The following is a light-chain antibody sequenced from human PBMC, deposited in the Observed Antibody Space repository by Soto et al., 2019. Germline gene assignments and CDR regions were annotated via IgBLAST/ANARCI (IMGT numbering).Light chain of an antibody. Sequence: EIVLTQSPGTLSLSPGERATLSCRASQSVSSTYLAWYQQKPGQAPRLLIYGVSSRATGIPDRFSGSGSGTDFTLTISRLEPEDFVLYYCQQYGNSPWTFGQGTKVDI. CDR2: GVS. V-gene: IGKV3-20*01. CDR1: QSVSSTY. J-gene: IGKJ1*01. CDR3: QQYGNSPWT.